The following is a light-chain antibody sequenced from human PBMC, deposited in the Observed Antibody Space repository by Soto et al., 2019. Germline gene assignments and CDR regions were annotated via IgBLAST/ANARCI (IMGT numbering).Light chain of an antibody. V-gene: IGKV3-20*01. CDR3: QQYGDSPWT. J-gene: IGKJ1*01. CDR2: GAS. Sequence: DIVLTQSPGTLYLSPGERATLSCRASQIVSSSYLAWYQQRPGQAPRLLIYGASSRATGIPDRFSGSGSGTDFTLTISRLEPEDFAVYYCQQYGDSPWTFGQGTKVDIK. CDR1: QIVSSSY.